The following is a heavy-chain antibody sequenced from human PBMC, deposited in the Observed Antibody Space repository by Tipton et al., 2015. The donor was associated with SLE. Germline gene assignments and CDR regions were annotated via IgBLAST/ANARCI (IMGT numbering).Heavy chain of an antibody. D-gene: IGHD6-13*01. Sequence: GSLRLSCAASKFTFSAYWMTWVRQAPGKGLEWVANIKHDGTETVYVDSVKGRFTISRDNAKNSLYLQMNSLRDEDTAVYYCGLVHWGQGTLVTVSS. J-gene: IGHJ4*02. V-gene: IGHV3-7*01. CDR1: KFTFSAYW. CDR3: GLVH. CDR2: IKHDGTET.